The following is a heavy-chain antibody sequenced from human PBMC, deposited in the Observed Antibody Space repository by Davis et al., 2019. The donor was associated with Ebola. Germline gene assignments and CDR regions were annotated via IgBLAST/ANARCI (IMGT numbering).Heavy chain of an antibody. J-gene: IGHJ6*04. V-gene: IGHV4-34*01. D-gene: IGHD6-13*01. Sequence: SETLSLTCAVYGGSFSGYYWSWIRQPPGKGLEWIGEINHNGVTNCNPSLESRVTISVDTAKNQFSLKLTSETAADTAVYYCASPASSSWFKGHYYYGMDVWGKGTTVTVSS. CDR2: INHNGVT. CDR1: GGSFSGYY. CDR3: ASPASSSWFKGHYYYGMDV.